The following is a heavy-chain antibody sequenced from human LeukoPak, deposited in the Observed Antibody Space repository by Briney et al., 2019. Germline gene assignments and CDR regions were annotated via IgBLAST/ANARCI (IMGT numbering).Heavy chain of an antibody. CDR3: AKDKNIAGGQDY. CDR1: GFTFSDYY. Sequence: PGGSLRLSCAASGFTFSDYYMSWVRQAPGKGLEWVSAISGSGGSTYYADSVKGRFTISRDNSKNTLYLQMNSLRAEDTAVYYCAKDKNIAGGQDYWGQGTLVTVSS. CDR2: ISGSGGST. D-gene: IGHD6-13*01. J-gene: IGHJ4*02. V-gene: IGHV3-23*01.